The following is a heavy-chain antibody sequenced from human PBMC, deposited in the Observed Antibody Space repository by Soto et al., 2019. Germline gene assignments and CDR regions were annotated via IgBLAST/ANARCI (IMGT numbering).Heavy chain of an antibody. D-gene: IGHD2-2*01. CDR3: VRDRSTCKDY. CDR2: IKSDGGST. J-gene: IGHJ4*02. CDR1: GFTFGSYW. V-gene: IGHV3-74*01. Sequence: EVHLVESGGGLVQPGGSLRLSCAASGFTFGSYWMHWVRQVPGKGLVWVARIKSDGGSTDYADFAKGRFTISRDNSKHRLYLEMNSLTTEDTAVYYCVRDRSTCKDYWGQGTLVTVSS.